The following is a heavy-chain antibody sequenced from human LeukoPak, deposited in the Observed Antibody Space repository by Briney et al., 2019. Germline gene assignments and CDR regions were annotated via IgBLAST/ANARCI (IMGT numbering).Heavy chain of an antibody. Sequence: PSETLSLTCAVYGGSFSGYYWSWIRQPPGKGLEWIGEINHSGSTNYNPSLKSRVTISVDTSKNQFSLKLSSVTAADTAVYYCARHRRITMVRGVMVWFDPWGQGTLVTVSS. CDR1: GGSFSGYY. J-gene: IGHJ5*02. CDR2: INHSGST. CDR3: ARHRRITMVRGVMVWFDP. V-gene: IGHV4-34*01. D-gene: IGHD3-10*01.